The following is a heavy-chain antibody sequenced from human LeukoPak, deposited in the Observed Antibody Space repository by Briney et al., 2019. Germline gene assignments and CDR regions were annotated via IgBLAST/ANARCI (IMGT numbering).Heavy chain of an antibody. CDR3: ARNYYGSGIQYDWFDP. V-gene: IGHV4-61*01. CDR1: GGSVSSGSYY. Sequence: SETLSLTCTVSGGSVSSGSYYWSWIRQPPGKGLEWIGYIYYSGSTNYNPSLKSRVTISVDTSKNQFSLKLGSVTAADTAVYYCARNYYGSGIQYDWFDPWGQGTLVTVSS. J-gene: IGHJ5*02. CDR2: IYYSGST. D-gene: IGHD3-10*01.